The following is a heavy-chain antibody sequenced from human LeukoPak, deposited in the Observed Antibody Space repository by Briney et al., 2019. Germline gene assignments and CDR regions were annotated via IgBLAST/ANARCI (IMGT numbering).Heavy chain of an antibody. CDR1: GFTFSSYA. J-gene: IGHJ6*03. CDR3: AKPPKAAVAGMVVDYYYYMDV. V-gene: IGHV3-23*01. Sequence: PGGSLRLSCAASGFTFSSYAMSWVRQAPGQGLEWVSATSGSGGSTYYADSVKGRFTISRDNSKNTPYLQMNSLRAEDTAVYYCAKPPKAAVAGMVVDYYYYMDVWGKGTTVTVSS. CDR2: TSGSGGST. D-gene: IGHD6-19*01.